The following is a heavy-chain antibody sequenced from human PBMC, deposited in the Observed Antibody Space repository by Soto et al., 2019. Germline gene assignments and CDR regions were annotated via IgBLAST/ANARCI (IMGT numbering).Heavy chain of an antibody. J-gene: IGHJ5*02. CDR3: ASRGNYYGSGSPRGWFDP. CDR1: GGSISSYY. D-gene: IGHD3-10*01. CDR2: IYYSGST. V-gene: IGHV4-59*01. Sequence: PSETLSLTCTVSGGSISSYYWSWIRQPPGKGLEWIGYIYYSGSTNYNPSLKSRVTISEDTSKNQLSLKLSSVTAADTAVYYCASRGNYYGSGSPRGWFDPWGQGTLVTVSS.